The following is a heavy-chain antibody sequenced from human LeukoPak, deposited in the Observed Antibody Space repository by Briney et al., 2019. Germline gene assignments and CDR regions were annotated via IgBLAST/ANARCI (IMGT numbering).Heavy chain of an antibody. CDR3: ARDSLTMVRGVIT. D-gene: IGHD3-10*01. Sequence: GGSLRLSCAASGFTLSDYYMNWMRQAPGKGLEWVSYISSSGSTIYYADSVKGRFTISRDNAKNSLYLQMNSLRAEDTAVYYCARDSLTMVRGVITWGQGTLVTVSS. V-gene: IGHV3-11*01. CDR1: GFTLSDYY. CDR2: ISSSGSTI. J-gene: IGHJ4*02.